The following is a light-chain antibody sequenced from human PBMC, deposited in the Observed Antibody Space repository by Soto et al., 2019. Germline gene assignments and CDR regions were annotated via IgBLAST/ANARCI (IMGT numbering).Light chain of an antibody. CDR2: DVS. V-gene: IGLV2-14*01. CDR1: SSDVGGYNY. CDR3: SSYTSSSTRV. J-gene: IGLJ3*02. Sequence: QSELTQPAYVSGSPGQSITISCPGTSSDVGGYNYVSWYQQHPGKAPKLMIYDVSNRPSGVSNRFSGSKSGNTASLTISGLQAEDEADYYCSSYTSSSTRVFGGGTQLTVL.